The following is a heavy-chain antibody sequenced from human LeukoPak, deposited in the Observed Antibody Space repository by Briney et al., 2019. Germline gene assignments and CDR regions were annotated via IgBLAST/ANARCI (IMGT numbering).Heavy chain of an antibody. CDR3: ARDAAPVLRYFDWLLDKRHYFDY. D-gene: IGHD3-9*01. J-gene: IGHJ4*02. CDR1: GYTFSSYG. Sequence: ASVKVSCRASGYTFSSYGITWVRQAPGQGLEWMGWISANNGNTNYAQKPQGRVTMTTDTSTSTAYMDLRSLRSDDTAVYYCARDAAPVLRYFDWLLDKRHYFDYWGQGTLVTVSS. CDR2: ISANNGNT. V-gene: IGHV1-18*01.